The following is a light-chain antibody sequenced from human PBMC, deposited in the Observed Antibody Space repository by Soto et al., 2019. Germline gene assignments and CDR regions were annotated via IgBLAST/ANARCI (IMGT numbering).Light chain of an antibody. J-gene: IGLJ2*01. CDR1: SSNIGAGYD. CDR2: GNS. V-gene: IGLV1-40*01. CDR3: QSYDSSLSGVV. Sequence: QSVLTQPPSVSGAPGQRVTISCTGSSSNIGAGYDVHWYQQLPGTAPKLLIYGNSNRPSGVPERSSGSKSDTSASLAITRLHAEEEAGDYCQSYDSSLSGVVFGGGTKVTVL.